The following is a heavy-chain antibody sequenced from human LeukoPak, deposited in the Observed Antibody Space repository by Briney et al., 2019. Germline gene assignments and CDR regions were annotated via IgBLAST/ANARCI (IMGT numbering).Heavy chain of an antibody. V-gene: IGHV4-61*01. CDR2: IYYSGST. D-gene: IGHD5-24*01. CDR3: ATVADGYNYGYYFDY. Sequence: SETLSLTCTVSGYSISSGYFWGWIRQPPGKGLEWIGYIYYSGSTNYNPSLKSRVTISVDTSKNQFSLKVSSVTAADTAVYYCATVADGYNYGYYFDYWGQGTLVTVSS. CDR1: GYSISSGYF. J-gene: IGHJ4*02.